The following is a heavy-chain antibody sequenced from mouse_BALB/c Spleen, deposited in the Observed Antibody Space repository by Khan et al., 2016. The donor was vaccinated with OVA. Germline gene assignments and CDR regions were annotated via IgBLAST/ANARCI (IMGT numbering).Heavy chain of an antibody. J-gene: IGHJ3*01. CDR3: ARSTYRYAFVY. V-gene: IGHV3-8*02. CDR2: IIYTGYT. Sequence: VQLKESGPSLVKPSQTLSLTCSVTGDSITSGYWNWIRKFPGNKLEYMGYIIYTGYTYYNPSLKSRISITRHTSKNQYYLQLSSVTDEDPATYYCARSTYRYAFVYWGQGTLVTVAA. D-gene: IGHD2-12*01. CDR1: GDSITSGY.